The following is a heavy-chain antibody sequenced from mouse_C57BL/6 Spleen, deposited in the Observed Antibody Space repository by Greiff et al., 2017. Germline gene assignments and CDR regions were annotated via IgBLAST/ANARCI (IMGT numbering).Heavy chain of an antibody. CDR2: IYPGDGDT. D-gene: IGHD2-4*01. Sequence: VQLQQSGPELVKPGASVKISCKASGYAFSSSWMNWVKQRPGKGLEWIGRIYPGDGDTNYNGKFKGKATLTADKSSSTAYMQLSSLTSEDSAVYFCARHYYDYYYAMDYWGQGTSVTVSS. CDR1: GYAFSSSW. V-gene: IGHV1-82*01. CDR3: ARHYYDYYYAMDY. J-gene: IGHJ4*01.